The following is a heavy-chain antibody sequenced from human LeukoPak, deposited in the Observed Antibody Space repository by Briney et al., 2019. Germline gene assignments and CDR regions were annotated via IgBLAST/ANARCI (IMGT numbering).Heavy chain of an antibody. CDR1: GGSFSGYY. D-gene: IGHD1-14*01. V-gene: IGHV4-34*01. CDR2: INHSGST. J-gene: IGHJ4*02. CDR3: AKADRGDFDY. Sequence: PSETLSLTCAVYGGSFSGYYWSWIRQPPGKGLEWIGEINHSGSTYYNPSLKSRVTISVDTSKNQFSLKLSSVTAADTAVYYCAKADRGDFDYWGQGTLVTVSS.